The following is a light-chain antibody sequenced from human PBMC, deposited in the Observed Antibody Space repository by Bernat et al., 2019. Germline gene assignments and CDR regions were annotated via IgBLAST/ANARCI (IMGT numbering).Light chain of an antibody. CDR3: QSYDSGLSGSV. J-gene: IGLJ2*01. CDR1: HSNIGAGHD. V-gene: IGLV1-40*01. Sequence: QSVLTQPPAVSGAPGQRVTISCTGSHSNIGAGHDLHWYQQIPGTAPKLLIYGSSNRPSGVPRRFSGSKSGTYASLAINELQVEDEADDYCQSYDSGLSGSVFGGGTKVTGL. CDR2: GSS.